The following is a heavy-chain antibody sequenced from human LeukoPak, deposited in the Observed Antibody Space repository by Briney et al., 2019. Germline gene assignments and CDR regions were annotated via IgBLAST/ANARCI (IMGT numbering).Heavy chain of an antibody. Sequence: SETLSLTCTVSGGSISSSSYSWGWIRQPQGKGLEWIGSIYYSGSTYYNPSLKSRVTISVDTCKNHFSLKLSSVTAADTAVYYCATHASFGKPGSAFDIWGQGTMVTASS. J-gene: IGHJ3*02. CDR2: IYYSGST. D-gene: IGHD2-2*01. CDR1: GGSISSSSYS. V-gene: IGHV4-39*01. CDR3: ATHASFGKPGSAFDI.